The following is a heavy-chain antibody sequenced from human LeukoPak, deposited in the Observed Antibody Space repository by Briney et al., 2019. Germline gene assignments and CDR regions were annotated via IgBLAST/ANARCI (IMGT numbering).Heavy chain of an antibody. Sequence: ASVKVSCKASGYTFTSYYINWVRQATGQGPEWMGWMNPNSGNTDYAQRFQGRVTMTRNTSISTAYMELSSLRSEDTAVYYCARVSRKLRYFDWFPKGMYYFDYWGQGTLVTVSS. V-gene: IGHV1-8*01. J-gene: IGHJ4*02. CDR1: GYTFTSYY. D-gene: IGHD3-9*01. CDR2: MNPNSGNT. CDR3: ARVSRKLRYFDWFPKGMYYFDY.